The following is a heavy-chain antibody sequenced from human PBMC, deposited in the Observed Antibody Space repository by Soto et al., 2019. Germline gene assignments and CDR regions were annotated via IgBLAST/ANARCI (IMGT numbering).Heavy chain of an antibody. V-gene: IGHV3-73*01. J-gene: IGHJ4*02. CDR1: GFTFSYAA. D-gene: IGHD3-10*01. CDR3: ATTPSVVRGADIDN. Sequence: GGSLRLSCAASGFTFSYAAMHWVRQSSGKGLEWVGRIRNKANGYATAYAESLKGRFSISRDDSKNTAYLQMNSLKTEDTAVYYCATTPSVVRGADIDNWGQGTLVTVSS. CDR2: IRNKANGYAT.